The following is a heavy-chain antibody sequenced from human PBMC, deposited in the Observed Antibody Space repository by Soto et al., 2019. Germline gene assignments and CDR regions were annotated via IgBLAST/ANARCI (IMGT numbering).Heavy chain of an antibody. V-gene: IGHV3-23*01. CDR2: FSGSGGST. CDR1: GFPLGNYA. Sequence: EVQLLESGGGLVQPGGSRGLSGEAAGFPLGNYALTWAGHSPGRGREWVSTFSGSGGSTYYADSVRGRFTISRDNSKNTLFLQMNSLRVEDTAIYYCARDWTGDTCPCLDVWGQGTTVSVSS. CDR3: ARDWTGDTCPCLDV. J-gene: IGHJ6*02. D-gene: IGHD3-3*01.